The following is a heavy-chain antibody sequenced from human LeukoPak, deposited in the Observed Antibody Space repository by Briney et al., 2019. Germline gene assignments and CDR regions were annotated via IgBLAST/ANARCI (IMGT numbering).Heavy chain of an antibody. V-gene: IGHV3-53*01. Sequence: GGSLRLSCTVSGFTVSSNSMSWVRQAPGKGLEWVSFIYSAGSTHYSDSVKGRFTISIDNSKNTLYLQMNSLRAEDTAVYYCARHPGLWFGEFPYSYYFDYWGQGTLVTVYS. CDR1: GFTVSSNS. J-gene: IGHJ4*02. D-gene: IGHD3-10*01. CDR3: ARHPGLWFGEFPYSYYFDY. CDR2: IYSAGST.